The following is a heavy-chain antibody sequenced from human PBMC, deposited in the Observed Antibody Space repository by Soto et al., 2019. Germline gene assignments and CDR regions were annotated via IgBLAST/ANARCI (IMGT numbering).Heavy chain of an antibody. D-gene: IGHD6-13*01. CDR2: IYHSGST. CDR3: AGDGGSSWLGDYYYYYGMDV. Sequence: NPAETMSLTCAVSGGAISGSSWWSWVRQPPGTGVEWIGEIYHSGSTNYNPSLRSRVTISVDTSKNQFSMKLSSVTAADTAVYYCAGDGGSSWLGDYYYYYGMDVWGQGTTGTVS. V-gene: IGHV4-4*02. J-gene: IGHJ6*02. CDR1: GGAISGSSW.